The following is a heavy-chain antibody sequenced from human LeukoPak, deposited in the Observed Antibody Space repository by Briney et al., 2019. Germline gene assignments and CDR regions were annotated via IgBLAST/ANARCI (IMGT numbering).Heavy chain of an antibody. V-gene: IGHV3-21*01. Sequence: GGSLRLSCAASGFTFSRFNMNWLRQAPGKGLEWVSSISSSSSYIYYADSVKGRFTISRDNAKNSLYLQMNSPRAEDTAVYYCASPYGRNYYHYGMDVWGQGTTVTVSS. D-gene: IGHD4-17*01. CDR1: GFTFSRFN. CDR3: ASPYGRNYYHYGMDV. CDR2: ISSSSSYI. J-gene: IGHJ6*02.